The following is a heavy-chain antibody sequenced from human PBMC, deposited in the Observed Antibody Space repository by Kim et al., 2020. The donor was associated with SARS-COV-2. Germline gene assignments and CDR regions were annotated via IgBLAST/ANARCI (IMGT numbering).Heavy chain of an antibody. CDR3: ARQSVGDYGENWFDP. J-gene: IGHJ5*02. V-gene: IGHV3-11*03. Sequence: GGSLRLSCAASGFTFSDYYMSWIRQAPGKGLEWVSYISSSSSYTNYADSVKGRFTISRDNAKNSLYLQMNSLRAEDTAVYYCARQSVGDYGENWFDPWGQGTLVTVSS. CDR1: GFTFSDYY. D-gene: IGHD4-17*01. CDR2: ISSSSSYT.